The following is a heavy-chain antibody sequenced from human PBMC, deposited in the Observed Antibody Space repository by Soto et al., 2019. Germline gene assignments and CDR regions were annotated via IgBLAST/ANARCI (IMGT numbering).Heavy chain of an antibody. V-gene: IGHV4-39*02. CDR2: IYYSGST. D-gene: IGHD3-22*01. J-gene: IGHJ5*02. CDR3: ARGRGYCIAMSCFCSFDP. Sequence: QLQLQESGPGLVKSSETLSLTCSLSGGSIRNINYYWGWIRQPPGKGLEWIGSIYYSGSTYYNPSRRSRVAMSVDTSKNDFSLNLSSVTAADTAVYYCARGRGYCIAMSCFCSFDPWGRGTLVTVSS. CDR1: GGSIRNINYY.